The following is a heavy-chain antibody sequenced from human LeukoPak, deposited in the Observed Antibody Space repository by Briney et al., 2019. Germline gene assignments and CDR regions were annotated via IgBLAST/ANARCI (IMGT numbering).Heavy chain of an antibody. D-gene: IGHD7-27*01. CDR1: GFTFTSYS. CDR3: TRSGDLAAFDI. J-gene: IGHJ3*02. V-gene: IGHV3-73*01. Sequence: GGSLRLSCAASGFTFTSYSLYWVRQASGKGLEWVGRIRSKADSYATAYAESVKGRFTISRDDSKNTAYLQMNSLKTEDTAVYYCTRSGDLAAFDIWGQGTMVTVSS. CDR2: IRSKADSYAT.